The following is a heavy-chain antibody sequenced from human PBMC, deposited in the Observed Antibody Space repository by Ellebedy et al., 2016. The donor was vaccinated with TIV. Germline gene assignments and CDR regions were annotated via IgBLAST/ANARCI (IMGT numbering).Heavy chain of an antibody. CDR3: TRRGNIVVPYYYYGMDV. Sequence: GESLKISCTASGFTFGDYAMSWFRQAPGKGLEWVGFIRSKAYGGTTEYAASVKGRFTISRDDSKSIAYLQMNSLKTEDTAVYYCTRRGNIVVPYYYYGMDVWGQGTTVTVSS. V-gene: IGHV3-49*03. CDR1: GFTFGDYA. CDR2: IRSKAYGGTT. D-gene: IGHD2-21*01. J-gene: IGHJ6*02.